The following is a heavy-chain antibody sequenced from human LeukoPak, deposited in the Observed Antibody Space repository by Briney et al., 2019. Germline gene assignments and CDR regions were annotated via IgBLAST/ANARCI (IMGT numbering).Heavy chain of an antibody. CDR1: GGTFSRFG. Sequence: SVKVSCKASGGTFSRFGVSWVRQAPGQGPEWMGRVIPLLGTSDYAQKFQGRVTISADTSTSTAYMALHTLTSEDTAIYYCARDGDDDVFSGYFKYWGQGSLVTVSS. CDR2: VIPLLGTS. D-gene: IGHD3-9*01. CDR3: ARDGDDDVFSGYFKY. J-gene: IGHJ4*02. V-gene: IGHV1-69*04.